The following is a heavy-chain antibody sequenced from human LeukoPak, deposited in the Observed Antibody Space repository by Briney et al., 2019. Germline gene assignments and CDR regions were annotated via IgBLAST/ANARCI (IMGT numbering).Heavy chain of an antibody. CDR3: ARDVTLWFGELFPSSFDY. CDR1: GFTFSSYW. D-gene: IGHD3-10*01. J-gene: IGHJ4*02. V-gene: IGHV3-7*01. Sequence: GGSLRLSCAASGFTFSSYWMSWVRQAPGKGLEWVANIKQDGSEKYYVDPVKGRFTISRDNAKNSLYLQMNSLRAEDTAAYYCARDVTLWFGELFPSSFDYWGQGTLVTVSS. CDR2: IKQDGSEK.